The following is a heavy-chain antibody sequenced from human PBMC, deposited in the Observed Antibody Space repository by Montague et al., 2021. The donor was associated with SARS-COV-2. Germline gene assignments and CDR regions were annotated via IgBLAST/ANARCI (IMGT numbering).Heavy chain of an antibody. V-gene: IGHV4-39*07. Sequence: SETLSLTCTVSGGSISSSSYYWGWIRQPPGKGLEWIGSIYYSGRTYYNPSLKSRVTISVDTSKDQFSLKLSSVTAADTAVYYCARVISRQNNIVVVGLYYFDSWGQGTLVTVSS. CDR1: GGSISSSSYY. J-gene: IGHJ4*02. D-gene: IGHD2-15*01. CDR3: ARVISRQNNIVVVGLYYFDS. CDR2: IYYSGRT.